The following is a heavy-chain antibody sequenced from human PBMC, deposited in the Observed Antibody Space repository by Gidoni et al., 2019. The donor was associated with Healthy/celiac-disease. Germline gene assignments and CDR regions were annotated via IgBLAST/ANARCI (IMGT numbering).Heavy chain of an antibody. D-gene: IGHD5-18*01. CDR1: GGSISSGGYY. J-gene: IGHJ3*02. Sequence: QVQLQESGPGLVKPSQTLSLTCTVSGGSISSGGYYWSWIRQHPGKGLEWIGYIYYSGSTYYNPSLKSRVTISVDTSKNQFSLKLSSVTAADTAVYYCARGLRGYSYDKGCAFDIWGQGTMVTVSS. V-gene: IGHV4-31*03. CDR3: ARGLRGYSYDKGCAFDI. CDR2: IYYSGST.